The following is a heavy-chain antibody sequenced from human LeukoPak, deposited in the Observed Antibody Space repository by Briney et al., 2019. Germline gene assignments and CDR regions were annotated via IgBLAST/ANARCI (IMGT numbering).Heavy chain of an antibody. CDR2: IHYTGST. J-gene: IGHJ4*02. CDR3: SFDD. CDR1: GGSIDTSIYY. Sequence: SETLSLTCSVSGGSIDTSIYYWGWIRQPPGKGLEWIGSIHYTGSTYCNPSLRSRATISVDTSKNQFSLKVTSVTAADTAVYYNSFDDWGQGTLVTVSS. V-gene: IGHV4-39*01.